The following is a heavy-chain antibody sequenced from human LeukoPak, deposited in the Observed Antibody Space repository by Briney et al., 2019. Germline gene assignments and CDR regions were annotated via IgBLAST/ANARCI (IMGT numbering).Heavy chain of an antibody. CDR1: GGSISSYY. Sequence: SETLSLTCTVSGGSISSYYWSWIRQPPGKGLEWIGYIYYSGSTNYNPSLKSRVTISVDTSKNQFSLKLSSVTAADTAVYYCARGPRPSGYSYGYYFDYWGQGTLVTVSS. D-gene: IGHD5-18*01. V-gene: IGHV4-59*01. CDR2: IYYSGST. CDR3: ARGPRPSGYSYGYYFDY. J-gene: IGHJ4*02.